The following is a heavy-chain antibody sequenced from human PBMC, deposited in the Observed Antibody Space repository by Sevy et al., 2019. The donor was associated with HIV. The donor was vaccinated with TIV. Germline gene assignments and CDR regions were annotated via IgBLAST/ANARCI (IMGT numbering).Heavy chain of an antibody. Sequence: GGSLRLSCAASGFTFTSYTMNWVRQAPGKGLEWVSAISGSGRSTYYADSVKGRFTISRDNSKNTLYLQMNSLTAEDTAVYYCAKESSFSVYGRWGQGTLVTVSS. D-gene: IGHD5-12*01. CDR3: AKESSFSVYGR. V-gene: IGHV3-23*01. J-gene: IGHJ4*02. CDR1: GFTFTSYT. CDR2: ISGSGRST.